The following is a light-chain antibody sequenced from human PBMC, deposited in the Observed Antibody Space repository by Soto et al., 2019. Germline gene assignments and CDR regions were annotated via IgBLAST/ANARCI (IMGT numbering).Light chain of an antibody. J-gene: IGKJ1*01. V-gene: IGKV3-20*01. CDR3: HQYGSSVRA. Sequence: DIVVTQSPGTLSLSPGDRATLSCRASQSINGDYLAWHQQKPGQAPKLLIYGASSRAPGITDRFNGTGSGTEFTLTIDRLEPDDLAVYHCHQYGSSVRAFGPGTKLEVK. CDR1: QSINGDY. CDR2: GAS.